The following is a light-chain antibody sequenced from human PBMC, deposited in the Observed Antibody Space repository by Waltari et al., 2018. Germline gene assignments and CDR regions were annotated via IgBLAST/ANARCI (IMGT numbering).Light chain of an antibody. CDR3: AAWDDSLNGYWV. J-gene: IGLJ3*02. Sequence: QSVLTQPPSASGTPGPRVTISCSGSSSNIGSNTVNWSQQLPGTAPKLLIYSNNQRPSGVPDRFSGSKSGTSASLAISGLQSEDEADYYCAAWDDSLNGYWVFGGGTKLTVL. V-gene: IGLV1-44*01. CDR1: SSNIGSNT. CDR2: SNN.